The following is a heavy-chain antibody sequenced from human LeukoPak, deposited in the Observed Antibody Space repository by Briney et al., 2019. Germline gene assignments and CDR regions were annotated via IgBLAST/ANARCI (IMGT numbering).Heavy chain of an antibody. J-gene: IGHJ4*02. CDR1: GGSISSYY. Sequence: SETLSLTCTVSGGSISSYYWSWIRQPPGKGLEWIGYIYYSGSTYYNPSLKSRVTISVDTSKNQFSLELSSVTAADSAVYYCARADSSGYYYDYWGQGTLVTVSS. CDR3: ARADSSGYYYDY. D-gene: IGHD3-22*01. V-gene: IGHV4-59*06. CDR2: IYYSGST.